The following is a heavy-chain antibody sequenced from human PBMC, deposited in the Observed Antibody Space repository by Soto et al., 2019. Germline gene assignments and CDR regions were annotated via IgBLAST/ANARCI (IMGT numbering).Heavy chain of an antibody. J-gene: IGHJ4*02. CDR2: SIPIFGTA. Sequence: QVQLVQSGAEVKKPGSAVKVSCKASGGTFSSYAISWVRQAPGQGLEWMGGSIPIFGTANYAQKFKGRVTITADESTSTAYMELSSLRSEDTAVYYCARGEIRYYDSSVFDYWGQGTLVTVSS. V-gene: IGHV1-69*01. CDR3: ARGEIRYYDSSVFDY. D-gene: IGHD3-22*01. CDR1: GGTFSSYA.